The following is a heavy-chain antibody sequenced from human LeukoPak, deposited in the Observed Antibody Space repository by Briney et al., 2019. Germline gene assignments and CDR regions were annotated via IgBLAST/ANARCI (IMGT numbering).Heavy chain of an antibody. CDR1: GYTFTSYY. V-gene: IGHV1-46*01. CDR3: ARESWTGAQIDY. D-gene: IGHD3/OR15-3a*01. Sequence: GASVKVSCKASGYTFTSYYMHWVRQAPGQGLEWMGIINPSGGSTSYAQKFQGRVTMTRDKSTSTVYMEMSSLRSEDTAIYYCARESWTGAQIDYWGQGTLVTVSS. CDR2: INPSGGST. J-gene: IGHJ4*02.